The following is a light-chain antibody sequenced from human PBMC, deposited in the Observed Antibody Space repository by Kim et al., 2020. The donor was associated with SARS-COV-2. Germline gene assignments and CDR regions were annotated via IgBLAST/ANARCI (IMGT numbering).Light chain of an antibody. CDR3: LLSYAGAQRV. V-gene: IGLV7-43*01. CDR1: TGAVTSGHS. Sequence: QTVVTHEPSLTVSPGGTVTLTCASSTGAVTSGHSPHWFQQKPGQPPRPLIYSTSNRHSWTPARFSGSLLGGKAALTLSGVQPEDEAEYYCLLSYAGAQRVFGGGTQLTVL. CDR2: STS. J-gene: IGLJ3*02.